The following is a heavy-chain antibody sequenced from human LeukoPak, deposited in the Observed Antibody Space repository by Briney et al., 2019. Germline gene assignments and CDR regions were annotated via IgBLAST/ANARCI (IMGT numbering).Heavy chain of an antibody. Sequence: GSLRLSCAASGFTFSNAWMNWVRQAPGKGLEWVGRIRSNSDGGTIDYAAPVKGRFTLSRDDSKTTLYLQMNSLQTEDTAVYYCATDFYDSTWGQGTLVTVSS. V-gene: IGHV3-15*07. D-gene: IGHD3-22*01. CDR1: GFTFSNAW. J-gene: IGHJ5*02. CDR3: ATDFYDST. CDR2: IRSNSDGGTI.